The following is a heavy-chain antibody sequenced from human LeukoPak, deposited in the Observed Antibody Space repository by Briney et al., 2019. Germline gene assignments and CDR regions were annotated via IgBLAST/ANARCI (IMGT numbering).Heavy chain of an antibody. D-gene: IGHD3-10*01. Sequence: ASVKVSCKATGYTFTSYGISWVRQDPGQGLEWMGWISVYNGNTNYAQKLQGRVAMTTDTSTSTAYMELRSLRSDDTALYYCARESYNSGSYYNDYWGQGTLVTVSS. CDR1: GYTFTSYG. J-gene: IGHJ4*02. V-gene: IGHV1-18*01. CDR2: ISVYNGNT. CDR3: ARESYNSGSYYNDY.